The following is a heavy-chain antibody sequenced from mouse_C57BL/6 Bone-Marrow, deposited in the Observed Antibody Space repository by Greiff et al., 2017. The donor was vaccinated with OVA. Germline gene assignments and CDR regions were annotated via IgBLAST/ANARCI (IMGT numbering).Heavy chain of an antibody. Sequence: VKLQESGAELVKPGASVKMSCKASGYTFTTYPIEWLKQNHGKSLEWIGNFHPYNDDTKYNEKFKGKATLTVEKSSSTVYLELSRLTSDDSAVDYCARGGLPWYFDVWGTGTTVTVSS. J-gene: IGHJ1*03. CDR1: GYTFTTYP. V-gene: IGHV1-47*01. D-gene: IGHD2-2*01. CDR2: FHPYNDDT. CDR3: ARGGLPWYFDV.